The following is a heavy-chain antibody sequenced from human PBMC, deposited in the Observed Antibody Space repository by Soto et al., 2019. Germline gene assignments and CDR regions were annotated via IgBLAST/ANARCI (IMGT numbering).Heavy chain of an antibody. D-gene: IGHD5-12*01. V-gene: IGHV5-10-1*01. J-gene: IGHJ6*02. CDR1: GYSFTSYW. CDR2: IDPSDSYT. Sequence: GESLKISCKGSGYSFTSYWISWVRQMPGKGLEWMGRIDPSDSYTNYSPSFQGHVTISADKSISTAYLQWSSLKASDTAMYYCARHRAWTQSVLYMATTNYYYYYGMDVWGQGTTVTVSS. CDR3: ARHRAWTQSVLYMATTNYYYYYGMDV.